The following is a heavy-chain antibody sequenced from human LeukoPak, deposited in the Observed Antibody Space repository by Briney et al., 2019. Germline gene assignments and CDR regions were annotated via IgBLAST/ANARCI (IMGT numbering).Heavy chain of an antibody. V-gene: IGHV4-39*01. CDR1: GGSISSSSYY. CDR2: IYYSGST. D-gene: IGHD3-10*01. CDR3: AAPSITMVRGAARGTFDY. Sequence: SETLSLTCTVSGGSISSSSYYWGWIRQPPGKGLEWIGSIYYSGSTYYNPSLKSRVTISVDTSKNQFSLKLSSVTAAATAVYYCAAPSITMVRGAARGTFDYWGQGTLVTVSS. J-gene: IGHJ4*02.